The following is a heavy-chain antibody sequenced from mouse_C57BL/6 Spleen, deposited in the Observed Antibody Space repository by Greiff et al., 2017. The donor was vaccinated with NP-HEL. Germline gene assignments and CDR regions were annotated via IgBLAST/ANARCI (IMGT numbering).Heavy chain of an antibody. D-gene: IGHD4-1*01. Sequence: VKLMESGAELVKPGASVKISCKASGYAFSSYWMNWVKQRPGKGLEWIGQIYPGDGDTNYNGKFKGKATLTADKSSSTAYMQLSSLTSEDSAVYFCARNWDERDWYFDVWGTGTTVTVSS. V-gene: IGHV1-80*01. CDR3: ARNWDERDWYFDV. CDR1: GYAFSSYW. CDR2: IYPGDGDT. J-gene: IGHJ1*03.